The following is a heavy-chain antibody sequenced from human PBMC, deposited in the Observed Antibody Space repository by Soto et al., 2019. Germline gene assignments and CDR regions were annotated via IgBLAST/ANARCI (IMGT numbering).Heavy chain of an antibody. CDR1: GYTFTSYA. J-gene: IGHJ6*02. V-gene: IGHV1-3*01. Sequence: ASVKVSCKASGYTFTSYAMHWVRQAPGQRLEWMGWINAGNGNTKYSQKLQGRVTITRDTSASTAYMELSSLRSEDTAVYYCAREEGGVYYYGMDVWGQGTTVTVSS. CDR2: INAGNGNT. CDR3: AREEGGVYYYGMDV. D-gene: IGHD1-26*01.